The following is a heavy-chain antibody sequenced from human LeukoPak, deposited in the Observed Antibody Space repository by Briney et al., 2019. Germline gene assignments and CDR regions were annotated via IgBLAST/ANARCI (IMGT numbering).Heavy chain of an antibody. D-gene: IGHD6-19*01. CDR3: VKSGGYGLIDY. CDR1: GAFIGGSGYY. V-gene: IGHV4-39*01. CDR2: IYYTGST. Sequence: SETLSLTCAVSGAFIGGSGYYLGWIRQPPGKGLEWIGNIYYTGSTYYNASLQSRVTISIDMSKNQFSLRLSSVTAADTAMYYCVKSGGYGLIDYWGQGTLVTVSS. J-gene: IGHJ4*02.